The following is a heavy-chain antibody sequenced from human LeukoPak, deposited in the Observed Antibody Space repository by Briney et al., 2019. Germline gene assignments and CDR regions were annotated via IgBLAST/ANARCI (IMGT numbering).Heavy chain of an antibody. CDR3: SKDNYGDYVAVFDY. J-gene: IGHJ4*02. CDR1: GFTFTSYS. D-gene: IGHD4-17*01. CDR2: ISSSSTTI. V-gene: IGHV3-48*02. Sequence: GGSLRLSCAASGFTFTSYSMNWVRQAPGKGLEWVSYISSSSTTIYYADSVKGRFTISRDNAKNSLYPQMNSLRDEDTAVYYCSKDNYGDYVAVFDYWGQGTLVTVSS.